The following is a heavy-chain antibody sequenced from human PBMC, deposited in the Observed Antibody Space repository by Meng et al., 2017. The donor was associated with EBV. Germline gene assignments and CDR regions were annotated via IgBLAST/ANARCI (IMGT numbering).Heavy chain of an antibody. V-gene: IGHV2-5*02. J-gene: IGHJ4*02. CDR2: IYWDDDK. CDR1: GFSLNNTGVG. D-gene: IGHD1-14*01. CDR3: AHSHNPSLFGSFDY. Sequence: HIPFESSGPPLRKPTQTLPLLCSLAGFSLNNTGVGVGLIRPPPGKALEWLALIYWDDDKRYSPSLKNRLTITKDTSKKQVVLTVTNMDPVDTATYYCAHSHNPSLFGSFDYWGQGTLVTVSS.